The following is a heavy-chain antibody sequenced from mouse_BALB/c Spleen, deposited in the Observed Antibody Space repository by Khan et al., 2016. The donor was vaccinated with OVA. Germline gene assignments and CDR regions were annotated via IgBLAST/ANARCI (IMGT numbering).Heavy chain of an antibody. CDR2: INPSTGYS. V-gene: IGHV1-7*01. J-gene: IGHJ3*01. Sequence: VKLQQSGAELAKPGASVKMSCKASGYTFTNYWMHWVKQRPGQGLEWIGYINPSTGYSEYNQKFKDKATLTADKSSSTAYIQLSSLTSEDSAVYYCANHGSSSAWLTYWGQGTLVTVSA. CDR3: ANHGSSSAWLTY. D-gene: IGHD1-1*01. CDR1: GYTFTNYW.